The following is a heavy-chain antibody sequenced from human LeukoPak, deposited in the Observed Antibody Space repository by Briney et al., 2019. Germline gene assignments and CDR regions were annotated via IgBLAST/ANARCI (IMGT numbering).Heavy chain of an antibody. J-gene: IGHJ4*02. D-gene: IGHD3-22*01. V-gene: IGHV3-7*01. CDR1: EFTFSGYW. CDR2: IKRDGSEK. Sequence: GGSLRLSCAASEFTFSGYWMSWVRLAPGKGLEWVANIKRDGSEKFYVDSVKGRFTISRDNAKNSLYLQMNSLRAEDTAVYYCAREPYYDSSGYSPDYWGQGTLVTVSS. CDR3: AREPYYDSSGYSPDY.